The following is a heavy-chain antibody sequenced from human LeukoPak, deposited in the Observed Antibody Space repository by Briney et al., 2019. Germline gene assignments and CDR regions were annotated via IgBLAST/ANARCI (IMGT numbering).Heavy chain of an antibody. Sequence: GGSLRLSCLASGFTFRSYATNWVRQAPGKGLEWVSAISRSGGSTYSADSVKGRFTISRDTSKNTLYLQMNSLRAEDTAVYYCAAAYFGVDQYYYGMDVWGQGTTVTVSS. V-gene: IGHV3-23*01. J-gene: IGHJ6*02. CDR2: ISRSGGST. CDR3: AAAYFGVDQYYYGMDV. CDR1: GFTFRSYA. D-gene: IGHD3-3*01.